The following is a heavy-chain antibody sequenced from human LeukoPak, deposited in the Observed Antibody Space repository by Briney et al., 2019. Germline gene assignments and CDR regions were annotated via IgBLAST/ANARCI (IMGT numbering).Heavy chain of an antibody. V-gene: IGHV3-66*01. Sequence: GGSLRLSCAASGFTVSSNYMSWVRQAPGKGLEWVSVIYSGGSTYYADSVMGRFTISRDNSKNTLYLQMNSLRAEDTAVYYCARSIAARRMTYYYGMDVWGQGTTVTVSS. CDR2: IYSGGST. CDR3: ARSIAARRMTYYYGMDV. D-gene: IGHD6-6*01. J-gene: IGHJ6*02. CDR1: GFTVSSNY.